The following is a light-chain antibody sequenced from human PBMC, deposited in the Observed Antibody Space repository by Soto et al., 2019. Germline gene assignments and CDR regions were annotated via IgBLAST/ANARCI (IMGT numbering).Light chain of an antibody. CDR2: GTT. CDR3: QHYNDYSWT. CDR1: QSISIW. Sequence: DIHMTQSPSTLSASVGDRVTITCRASQSISIWLAWYQQKPGRAPTLLIYGTTSLESGVPSRFSGSGSGTEFTLTISSLQPDDFATYNCQHYNDYSWTFGQGTKVEIK. V-gene: IGKV1-5*03. J-gene: IGKJ1*01.